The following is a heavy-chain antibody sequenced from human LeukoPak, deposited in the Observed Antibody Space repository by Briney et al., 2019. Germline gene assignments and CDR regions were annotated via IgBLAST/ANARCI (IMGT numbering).Heavy chain of an antibody. J-gene: IGHJ4*02. V-gene: IGHV3-53*01. CDR2: IYSGGST. CDR3: AKDLGMTTATSPDY. Sequence: PGGSLRLSCAASGFTVSSNYMSWVRQAPGKGLEWVSVIYSGGSTYYADSVKGRFTISRDNSKNTLYLQMNSLRAEDTAVYYCAKDLGMTTATSPDYWGQGTLVTVSS. CDR1: GFTVSSNY. D-gene: IGHD4-17*01.